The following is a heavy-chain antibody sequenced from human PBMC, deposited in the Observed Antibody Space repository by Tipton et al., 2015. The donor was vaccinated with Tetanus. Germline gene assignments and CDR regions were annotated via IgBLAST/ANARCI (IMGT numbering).Heavy chain of an antibody. D-gene: IGHD2-15*01. CDR3: AKSHGYCSGGSCYYYYGMDV. CDR1: GFTVSSNY. CDR2: IYSGGST. V-gene: IGHV3-53*01. Sequence: FLRLSCAASGFTVSSNYMSWVRQAPGKGLEWVSVIYSGGSTYYADSVRGRFTLSRDNSKNTLYLQMNSLRAEDTAVYYCAKSHGYCSGGSCYYYYGMDVWGQGTTVTVSS. J-gene: IGHJ6*02.